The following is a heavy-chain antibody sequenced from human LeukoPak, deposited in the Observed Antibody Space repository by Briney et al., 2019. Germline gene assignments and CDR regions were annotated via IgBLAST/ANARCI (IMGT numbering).Heavy chain of an antibody. CDR3: ARDRGSYYYYMDV. D-gene: IGHD1-26*01. CDR1: GFTFSSYE. J-gene: IGHJ6*03. CDR2: ISSSGSTI. V-gene: IGHV3-48*03. Sequence: GXSLRLSCAASGFTFSSYEMNWVRQAPGKGLEWVSYISSSGSTIYYADSVKGRFTISRDNAKNSLYPQMNSLRAADTAVYYCARDRGSYYYYMDVWGKGTTVTVSS.